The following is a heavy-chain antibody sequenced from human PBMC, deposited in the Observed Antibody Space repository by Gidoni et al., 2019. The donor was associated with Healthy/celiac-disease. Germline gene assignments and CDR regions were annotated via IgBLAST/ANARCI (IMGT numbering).Heavy chain of an antibody. V-gene: IGHV4-39*01. CDR1: GGSISSSSYY. D-gene: IGHD2-2*01. CDR2: IYYRGST. J-gene: IGHJ5*02. CDR3: ARRVVVVPAASEWFDP. Sequence: QLQLQESGPGLVKPSETLSLTCTVSGGSISSSSYYWGWIRQPPGKGLEWIGSIYYRGSTYYNPSLKSRVTISVDTSKNQFSLKLSSVTAADTAVYYCARRVVVVPAASEWFDPWGQGTLVTVSS.